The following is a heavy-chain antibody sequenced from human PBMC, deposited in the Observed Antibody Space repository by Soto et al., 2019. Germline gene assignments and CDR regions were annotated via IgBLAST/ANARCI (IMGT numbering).Heavy chain of an antibody. CDR2: IYYSGST. J-gene: IGHJ4*02. Sequence: PSETLSLTCSVSGGSISTYYWNWIRQPPGKGLEWIGYIYYSGSTNYNPSLKSRVTISVDTSKNQFSLKLSSVTAADTAVYYCARDPYSFDYWGQGTLVTVSS. V-gene: IGHV4-59*01. CDR1: GGSISTYY. CDR3: ARDPYSFDY.